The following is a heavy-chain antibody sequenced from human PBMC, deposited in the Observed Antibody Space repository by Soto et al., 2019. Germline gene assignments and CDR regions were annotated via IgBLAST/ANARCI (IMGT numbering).Heavy chain of an antibody. V-gene: IGHV3-23*01. CDR3: AKDIHPIRIFGVVMGSGRYYGMDV. J-gene: IGHJ6*02. Sequence: GGSLRLSCAASGFTFSSYAMSWVRQAPGKGLERVSAISGSGGSTYYADSVKGRFTISRDNSKNTLYLQMNSLRAEDTAVYYCAKDIHPIRIFGVVMGSGRYYGMDVWGQGTTVTVSS. CDR2: ISGSGGST. D-gene: IGHD3-3*01. CDR1: GFTFSSYA.